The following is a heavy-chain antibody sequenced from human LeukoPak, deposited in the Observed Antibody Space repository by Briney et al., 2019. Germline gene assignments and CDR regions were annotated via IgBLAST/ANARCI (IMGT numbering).Heavy chain of an antibody. V-gene: IGHV4-4*02. CDR1: GGSISSSNW. CDR3: ARDVRYFDWLLYYYYMDV. D-gene: IGHD3-9*01. CDR2: IYHSGST. Sequence: SGTLSLTCAVSGGSISSSNWWSWVRQPPGKGLEWIGEIYHSGSTNYNPSLKSRVTISVDKSKNQFSLKLSSVTAADTAVYYCARDVRYFDWLLYYYYMDVWGKGTTVTVSS. J-gene: IGHJ6*03.